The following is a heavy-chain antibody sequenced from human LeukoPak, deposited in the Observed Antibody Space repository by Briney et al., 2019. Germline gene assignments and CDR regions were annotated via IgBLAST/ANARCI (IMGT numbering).Heavy chain of an antibody. CDR1: GFTFNIYS. Sequence: GGSLRLSCAASGFTFNIYSMTWVRQAPGKGLEWVSSISSTSSHKYYADSVKGRFTVSRDNAKNSLYLQMTSLRAEDTAVYYCAREFADSWGQGTLVTVSS. CDR3: AREFADS. V-gene: IGHV3-21*01. J-gene: IGHJ4*02. CDR2: ISSTSSHK.